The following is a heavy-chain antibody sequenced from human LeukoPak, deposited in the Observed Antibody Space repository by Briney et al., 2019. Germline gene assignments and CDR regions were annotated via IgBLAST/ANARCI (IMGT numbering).Heavy chain of an antibody. CDR3: AREYIISRYFDH. Sequence: GGSLRLSCVGSGFTFRSHAMSWVRQAPEKGLEFVSGIYENGGTTYYADSVKGRFSISRDNAKNTLYLQMSSLRAEDTAVYYCAREYIISRYFDHWGQGTLSPSPQ. CDR2: IYENGGTT. J-gene: IGHJ4*02. D-gene: IGHD1-1*01. V-gene: IGHV3-23*01. CDR1: GFTFRSHA.